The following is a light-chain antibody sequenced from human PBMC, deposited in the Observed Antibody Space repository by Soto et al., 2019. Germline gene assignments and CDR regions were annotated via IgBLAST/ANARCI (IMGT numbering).Light chain of an antibody. CDR3: LLSYSGARQV. J-gene: IGLJ3*02. CDR2: DTS. V-gene: IGLV7-46*01. CDR1: TGAVTSGHY. Sequence: QAVVTQEPSLTVSPGGTVTLTCGSSTGAVTSGHYPYWFQQKPGQAPRTLIYDTSNKHSWTPAPFSGSLLGGKAALTLSGAQPEDEAEYYCLLSYSGARQVFGRGTKLTVL.